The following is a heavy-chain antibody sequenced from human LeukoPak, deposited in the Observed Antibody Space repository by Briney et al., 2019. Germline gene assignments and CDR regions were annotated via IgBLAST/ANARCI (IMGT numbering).Heavy chain of an antibody. J-gene: IGHJ5*02. V-gene: IGHV3-30*18. CDR2: ISYDGSNK. Sequence: GGSLRLSCAASGFTFSSYGMPWVRQAPGKGLEWVAVISYDGSNKYYADSVKGRFTISRDNSKNTLYLQMNSLRAEDTAVYYCAKDLALGIEEWFDPWGQGTLVTVSS. CDR3: AKDLALGIEEWFDP. D-gene: IGHD7-27*01. CDR1: GFTFSSYG.